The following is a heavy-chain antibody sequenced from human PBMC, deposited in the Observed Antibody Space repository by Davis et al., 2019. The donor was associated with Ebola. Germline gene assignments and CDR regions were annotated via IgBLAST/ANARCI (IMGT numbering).Heavy chain of an antibody. CDR2: INWNGGST. J-gene: IGHJ4*02. CDR3: ARAYCTNGVCYTFPDY. D-gene: IGHD2-8*01. Sequence: GESLKISCTASGFTFDDYAMTWVRQAPGKGLEWVSGINWNGGSTGYADSVKGRFTISRDNAKNSLYLQMKSLRAEDTAVYYCARAYCTNGVCYTFPDYWGQGTLVTVSS. CDR1: GFTFDDYA. V-gene: IGHV3-20*04.